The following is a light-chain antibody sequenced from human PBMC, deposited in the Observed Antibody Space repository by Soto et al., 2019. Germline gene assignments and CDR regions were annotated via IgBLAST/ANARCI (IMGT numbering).Light chain of an antibody. CDR2: VGPGGIVG. CDR3: GADHGSGANFVKV. J-gene: IGLJ2*01. V-gene: IGLV9-49*03. CDR1: SGYSDYN. Sequence: QSVLTQPPSASASLGASVTLTCTLSSGYSDYNVDWYQQRPGKGPRLVMRVGPGGIVGSKGNGIPDRFSVLGSGLNRYLTIKNIQEEDESDYHCGADHGSGANFVKVFSGGTKLTVL.